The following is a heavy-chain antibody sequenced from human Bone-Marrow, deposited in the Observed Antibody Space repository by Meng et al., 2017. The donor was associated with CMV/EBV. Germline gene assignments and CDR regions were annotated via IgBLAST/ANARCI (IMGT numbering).Heavy chain of an antibody. J-gene: IGHJ4*02. V-gene: IGHV3-21*01. CDR1: GFSFSTYN. Sequence: GESLKISCLASGFSFSTYNMDWVRQTPERGLEWVASITGNSDYIHYATSVTGRFTISRDNAKNSLSLQMNGLRVEDTGVYFCARARGEDYWGQGTLVTVSS. D-gene: IGHD3-16*01. CDR2: ITGNSDYI. CDR3: ARARGEDY.